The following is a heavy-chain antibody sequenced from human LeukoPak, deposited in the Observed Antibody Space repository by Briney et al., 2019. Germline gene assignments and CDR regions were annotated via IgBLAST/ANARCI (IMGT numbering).Heavy chain of an antibody. Sequence: ASVKVSCKASGFTFTSYGISWVRQAPGQGLEWMGWISAYNGNTNYAQKLQGRVTMTTDTSTSTAYMELRSLRSDDTAVYYCARRGGYDHYYYYMDVWGKGTTVTVSS. D-gene: IGHD5-12*01. V-gene: IGHV1-18*01. CDR2: ISAYNGNT. CDR1: GFTFTSYG. J-gene: IGHJ6*03. CDR3: ARRGGYDHYYYYMDV.